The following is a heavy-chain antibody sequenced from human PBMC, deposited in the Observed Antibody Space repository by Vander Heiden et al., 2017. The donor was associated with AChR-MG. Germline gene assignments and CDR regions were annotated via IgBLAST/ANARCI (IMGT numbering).Heavy chain of an antibody. D-gene: IGHD3-10*01. Sequence: QVQLQESGPGLVKPPETLSLTCSVSGGSISNYFWSWIRQPAGKGLEWIGRIYASGGTNYNPSLKGRVTMSVDTSKNQFSLTLTSVTAADTAVYYCARESRAGSGKDDFWGQGTLVTVSS. CDR2: IYASGGT. CDR1: GGSISNYF. V-gene: IGHV4-4*07. J-gene: IGHJ4*02. CDR3: ARESRAGSGKDDF.